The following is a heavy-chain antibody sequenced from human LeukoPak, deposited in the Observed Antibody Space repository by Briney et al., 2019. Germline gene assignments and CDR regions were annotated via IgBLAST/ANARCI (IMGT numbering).Heavy chain of an antibody. CDR1: GYTLTELS. Sequence: ASVKVSCKVSGYTLTELSMHWLRQAPGKGLEWMGGFDPEDGETIYAQKFQGRVTMTEDTSTDTAYMELSSLRSEDTAVYYCATVLPVLRFLEWSPGRFDPWGQGTLVTVSS. CDR3: ATVLPVLRFLEWSPGRFDP. D-gene: IGHD3-3*01. CDR2: FDPEDGET. J-gene: IGHJ5*02. V-gene: IGHV1-24*01.